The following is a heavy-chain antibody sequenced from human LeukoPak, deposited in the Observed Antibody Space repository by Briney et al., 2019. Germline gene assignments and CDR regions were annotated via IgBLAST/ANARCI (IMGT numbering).Heavy chain of an antibody. D-gene: IGHD3-22*01. V-gene: IGHV6-1*01. CDR2: TYYRSKWYN. CDR3: VRYDSSVDILDY. J-gene: IGHJ4*02. CDR1: GDSVSSKSAA. Sequence: SQTLSLTCAISGDSVSSKSAAWNWIRQSPSRGLEWLGRTYYRSKWYNEYAVSVKSRITINPDTSKNQFSLQLNSVTPEDTAVYYCVRYDSSVDILDYWGQGTLVTVSS.